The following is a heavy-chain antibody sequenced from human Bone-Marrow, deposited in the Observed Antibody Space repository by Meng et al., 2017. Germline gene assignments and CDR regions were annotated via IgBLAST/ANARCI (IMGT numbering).Heavy chain of an antibody. V-gene: IGHV4-59*01. D-gene: IGHD3-10*01. CDR3: ARVGQTSYYYASGSYYIDY. J-gene: IGHJ4*02. Sequence: SETLSLTCVVSGGSFSDYYWSWIRQPPGKALEWIGYISYSASTNYDPSLKSRVTMSIDTSKNQFSLKLNSVTAADTAVYYCARVGQTSYYYASGSYYIDYWGQGTLVTVSS. CDR2: ISYSAST. CDR1: GGSFSDYY.